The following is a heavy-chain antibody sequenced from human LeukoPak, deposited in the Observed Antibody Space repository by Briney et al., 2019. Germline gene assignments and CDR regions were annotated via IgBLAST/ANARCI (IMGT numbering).Heavy chain of an antibody. Sequence: PGRSLRLSCAASGSTFSSYGMHWVRQAPGKGLEWVSAISGSGGSTYYADSVKGRFTISRDNSKNTLYLQMNSLRAEDTAVYYCATLGTSSDYWGQGTLVTVSS. D-gene: IGHD1-1*01. J-gene: IGHJ4*02. CDR1: GSTFSSYG. CDR2: ISGSGGST. V-gene: IGHV3-23*01. CDR3: ATLGTSSDY.